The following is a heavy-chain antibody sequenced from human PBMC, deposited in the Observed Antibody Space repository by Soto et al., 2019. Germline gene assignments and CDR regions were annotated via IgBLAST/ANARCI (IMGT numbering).Heavy chain of an antibody. D-gene: IGHD6-13*01. CDR2: IKQDGSEK. CDR3: ARETYSAYSSSWYVY. Sequence: EVQLVESGGGLVQPGGSLRLSCAASGFTFSSYWMSWVRQAPGKGLEWVANIKQDGSEKYYVDSVKGRFTISRDNAKNSLYLQMNSLRVEDTAVYYCARETYSAYSSSWYVYWGQGTLVTVSS. V-gene: IGHV3-7*05. J-gene: IGHJ4*02. CDR1: GFTFSSYW.